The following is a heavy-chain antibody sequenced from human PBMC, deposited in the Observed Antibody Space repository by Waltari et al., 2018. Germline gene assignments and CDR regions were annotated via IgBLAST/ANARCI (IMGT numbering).Heavy chain of an antibody. CDR1: GGSISSSY. J-gene: IGHJ5*02. CDR2: INHSGST. D-gene: IGHD2-15*01. V-gene: IGHV4-34*01. Sequence: QVQLQESGPGLVKPSETLSLTCTVSGGSISSSYWGWIRQPPGKGLEWIGEINHSGSTNYNPSLKSRVTISVDTSKNQFSLKLSSVTAADTAVYYCARAPSRIGFNWFDPWGQGTLVTVSS. CDR3: ARAPSRIGFNWFDP.